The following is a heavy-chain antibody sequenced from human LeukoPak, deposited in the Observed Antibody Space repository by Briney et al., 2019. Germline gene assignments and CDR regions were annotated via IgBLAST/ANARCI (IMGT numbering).Heavy chain of an antibody. D-gene: IGHD3-9*01. J-gene: IGHJ4*02. V-gene: IGHV3-30*03. CDR1: GFTFRTYS. CDR2: VSADGRTQ. Sequence: GGSLRLSCAASGFTFRTYSIHWVRQAPGKGLEWVTVVSADGRTQLYSDSVKGRFTISRDNAKNTLYLQMNSLRAEDTAVYYCARDEYDILTDYDYWGQGILVTVSS. CDR3: ARDEYDILTDYDY.